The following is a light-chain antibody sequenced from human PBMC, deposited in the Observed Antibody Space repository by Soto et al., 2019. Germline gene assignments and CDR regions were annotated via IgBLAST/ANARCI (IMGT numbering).Light chain of an antibody. V-gene: IGKV3-20*01. CDR1: QSVTSY. Sequence: IVLTQSPGTLSLSPGERATLSCRASQSVTSYLAWYQQKPGQAPRLLIYGASFRATDVPDRFTAGGSGTGFPLATSRLEPEDYAVYYCQQYGRAPLTFGGGTKV. J-gene: IGKJ4*01. CDR2: GAS. CDR3: QQYGRAPLT.